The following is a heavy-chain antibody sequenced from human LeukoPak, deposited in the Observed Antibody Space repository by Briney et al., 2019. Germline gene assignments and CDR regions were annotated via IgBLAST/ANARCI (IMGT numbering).Heavy chain of an antibody. V-gene: IGHV3-11*01. CDR1: GFTFSDYY. CDR3: ARFQAATHFDY. D-gene: IGHD2-15*01. CDR2: ISSSGSNT. Sequence: GGSLRLSCAASGFTFSDYYMSWIRQAPGKGLEWVSYISSSGSNTYYADSVKGRFTISRDNSKNTLYLQMNSLRAEDTAVYYCARFQAATHFDYWGQGTLVTVSS. J-gene: IGHJ4*02.